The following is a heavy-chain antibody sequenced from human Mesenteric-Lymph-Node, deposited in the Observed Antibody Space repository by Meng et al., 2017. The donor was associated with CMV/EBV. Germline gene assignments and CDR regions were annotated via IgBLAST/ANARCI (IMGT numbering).Heavy chain of an antibody. CDR2: IIPILGIA. CDR1: GGTFSSYT. Sequence: QVQLVQSGAEVKKPGSSVKVSCKASGGTFSSYTISWVRQAPGQGLEWMGRIIPILGIANYAQKFQGRVTITADNSTSTAYMELSSLRSEDTAVYYCAGGIAAAGSRWFDPWGQGTLVTVSS. J-gene: IGHJ5*02. CDR3: AGGIAAAGSRWFDP. D-gene: IGHD6-13*01. V-gene: IGHV1-69*02.